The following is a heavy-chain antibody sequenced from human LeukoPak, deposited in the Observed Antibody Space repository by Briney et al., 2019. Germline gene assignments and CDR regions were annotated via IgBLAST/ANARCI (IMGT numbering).Heavy chain of an antibody. CDR1: GFSFSDFY. J-gene: IGHJ3*02. V-gene: IGHV3-21*01. CDR3: ARDLLSSSDDAFDI. D-gene: IGHD6-13*01. CDR2: ISSSSSYI. Sequence: GGSLRLSCAASGFSFSDFYMDWVRQAPGKGLEWVSSISSSSSYIYYADSVKGRFTISRDNAKNSLYLQMNSLRAEDTAVYYCARDLLSSSDDAFDIWGQGTMVTVSS.